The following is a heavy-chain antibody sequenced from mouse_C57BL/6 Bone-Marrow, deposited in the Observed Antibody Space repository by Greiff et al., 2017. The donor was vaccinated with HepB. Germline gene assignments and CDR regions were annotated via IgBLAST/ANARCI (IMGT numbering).Heavy chain of an antibody. J-gene: IGHJ1*03. CDR3: ARNCITTVVATNWYFDV. D-gene: IGHD1-1*01. V-gene: IGHV2-2*01. Sequence: VKLMESGPGLVQPSQSLSITCTVSGFSLTSYGVHWVRQSPGKGLEWLGVIWSGGSTDYNAAFISRLSISKDNSKSQVFFKMNSLQADDTAIYYCARNCITTVVATNWYFDVWGTGTTVTVSS. CDR1: GFSLTSYG. CDR2: IWSGGST.